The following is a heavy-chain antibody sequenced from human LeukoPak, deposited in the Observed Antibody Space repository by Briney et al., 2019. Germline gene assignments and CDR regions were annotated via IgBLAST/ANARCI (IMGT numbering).Heavy chain of an antibody. CDR2: INSDGSEK. D-gene: IGHD1-1*01. Sequence: GGSLRLSCAASGFIFSNYWMSWVRQAPGKGLEWVTNINSDGSEKYYVDSVNGRFTISRDNAKNSLYLQMNSLRAADKAVYYCARSTAGFDYWGQGILVTVS. J-gene: IGHJ4*02. CDR3: ARSTAGFDY. V-gene: IGHV3-7*01. CDR1: GFIFSNYW.